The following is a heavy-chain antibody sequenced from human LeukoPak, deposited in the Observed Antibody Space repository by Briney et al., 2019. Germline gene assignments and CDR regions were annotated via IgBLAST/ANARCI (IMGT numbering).Heavy chain of an antibody. J-gene: IGHJ3*02. Sequence: GESLKISCKGSGYSFTSYWISWVRQMPGKGLEWMGRIDPSDSYTNYSPSFQGHVTISADKSISTAYLQWSSLKAPDTAMYYCARRKKEMATMSYAFDIWGQGTMVTVSS. CDR3: ARRKKEMATMSYAFDI. D-gene: IGHD5-24*01. CDR2: IDPSDSYT. CDR1: GYSFTSYW. V-gene: IGHV5-10-1*01.